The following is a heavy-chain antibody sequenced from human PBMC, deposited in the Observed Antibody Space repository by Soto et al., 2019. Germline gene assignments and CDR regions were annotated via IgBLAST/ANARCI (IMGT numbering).Heavy chain of an antibody. V-gene: IGHV4-4*07. CDR2: VFGHGAGTP. Sequence: QVQLQESGPGVVRPSETLSLTCSVSGSSFTGDYWSWIRQPAGKGLEWIGRVFGHGAGTPIYNSALRNRVTMSVDSDKTQFSLKLTSVTAADTALYYCARDLPPYDRRRQSAGAFEDWGQGTLVTVSS. J-gene: IGHJ4*02. D-gene: IGHD3-22*01. CDR3: ARDLPPYDRRRQSAGAFED. CDR1: GSSFTGDY.